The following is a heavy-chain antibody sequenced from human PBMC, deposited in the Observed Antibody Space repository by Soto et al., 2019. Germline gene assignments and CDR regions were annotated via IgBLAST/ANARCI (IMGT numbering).Heavy chain of an antibody. CDR3: AKEPNYYDSSGCYPGAFEI. V-gene: IGHV3-23*01. Sequence: GGSLRLSCAASGFTFSNAWMSWVRQAPGKGLEWVSAISGSGGSTYYADSVKGRFTISRDNSKNTLYLQMNSLRAEDTAVYYSAKEPNYYDSSGCYPGAFEIWGQGTMVTVSS. CDR1: GFTFSNAW. J-gene: IGHJ3*02. D-gene: IGHD3-22*01. CDR2: ISGSGGST.